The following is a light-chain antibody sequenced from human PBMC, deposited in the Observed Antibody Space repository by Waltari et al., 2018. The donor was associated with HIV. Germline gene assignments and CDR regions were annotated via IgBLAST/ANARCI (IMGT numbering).Light chain of an antibody. J-gene: IGLJ3*02. Sequence: SALTQPASVSGFPGQSITISCTGADSDFGFYNFVSWYQQHPGKVPKVILYEGDSLASGVSDRFSGSKSGNTASLTISGLQTEDEADYDCASYTANHTVMFGGGTKVTVL. V-gene: IGLV2-14*01. CDR3: ASYTANHTVM. CDR1: DSDFGFYNF. CDR2: EGD.